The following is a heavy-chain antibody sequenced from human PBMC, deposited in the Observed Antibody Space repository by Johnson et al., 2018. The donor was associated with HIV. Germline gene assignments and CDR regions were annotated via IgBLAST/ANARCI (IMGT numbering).Heavy chain of an antibody. J-gene: IGHJ3*02. V-gene: IGHV3-30-3*01. CDR3: AREGSGIAGGGAFDI. D-gene: IGHD1-26*01. CDR2: ISYDGSNK. Sequence: QVQLVESGGGLIQPGGSLRVSCAASGFTFNSYAMHWVRQAPGRGLEWVAVISYDGSNKYYADSVKGRFTISRDNSKNTLYLQMNSLRAEDTAVVYCAREGSGIAGGGAFDIWGQGTMVTVSS. CDR1: GFTFNSYA.